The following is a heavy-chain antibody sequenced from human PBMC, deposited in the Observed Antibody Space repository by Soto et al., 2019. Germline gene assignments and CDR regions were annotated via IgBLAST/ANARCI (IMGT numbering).Heavy chain of an antibody. CDR2: ISGSGGSA. CDR3: AKGFVGWELLYENYYYYYGMDV. CDR1: GFSFSAYA. J-gene: IGHJ6*02. V-gene: IGHV3-23*01. Sequence: EVQLLESGGGLVQPGGSLRLSCAASGFSFSAYAMSWVRQAPGKGLEWVSGISGSGGSAYYADSVKGRFTISRDNSRNTLYLHMNSLRGEETAVYYCAKGFVGWELLYENYYYYYGMDVWGQGTTVTVSS. D-gene: IGHD2-15*01.